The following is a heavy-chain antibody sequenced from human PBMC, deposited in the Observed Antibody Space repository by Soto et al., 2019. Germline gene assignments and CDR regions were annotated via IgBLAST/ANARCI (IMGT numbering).Heavy chain of an antibody. CDR1: GFTSSSYA. CDR3: AKNSNDFWSAPTPYFNY. CDR2: ISGGGGST. Sequence: EVQLLESGGGLVQPGGSLRLSCAASGFTSSSYAMSWVRQAPGKGLEWVSSISGGGGSTDYAYSVKGRFTISRDNSKSPLSLQMNSLRAEDTAVYYCAKNSNDFWSAPTPYFNYWGQGTLVTVSS. D-gene: IGHD3-3*01. V-gene: IGHV3-23*01. J-gene: IGHJ4*02.